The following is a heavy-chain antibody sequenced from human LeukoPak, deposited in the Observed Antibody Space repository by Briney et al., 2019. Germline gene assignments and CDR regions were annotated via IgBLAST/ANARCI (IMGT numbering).Heavy chain of an antibody. CDR1: GFXFSSYA. V-gene: IGHV3-23*01. J-gene: IGHJ4*02. Sequence: GGSLRLSCAASGFXFSSYAITWVRQAPGKGREWASGISGSGSNTYYADSVKGRFTISRDNSKNTLYLQMNSLRAEDTAVFYCGKSYGSGSPIDYWGQGTLVTVSS. D-gene: IGHD3-10*01. CDR2: ISGSGSNT. CDR3: GKSYGSGSPIDY.